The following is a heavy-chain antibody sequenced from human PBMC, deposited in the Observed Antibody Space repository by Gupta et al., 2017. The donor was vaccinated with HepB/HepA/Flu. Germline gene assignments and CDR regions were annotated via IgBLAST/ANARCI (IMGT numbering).Heavy chain of an antibody. J-gene: IGHJ5*02. V-gene: IGHV4-39*01. CDR2: IYYSGST. CDR1: GGSISSSSYY. CDR3: ARLRYCSSTSCYGLFWFDP. Sequence: QLQLQESGPGLVKPSETLSLTCTVSGGSISSSSYYWGWIRQPPGKGLEWIGSIYYSGSTYYNPSLKSRVTISVDTSKNQFSLKLSSVTAADTAVYYCARLRYCSSTSCYGLFWFDPWGQGTLVTVSS. D-gene: IGHD2-2*01.